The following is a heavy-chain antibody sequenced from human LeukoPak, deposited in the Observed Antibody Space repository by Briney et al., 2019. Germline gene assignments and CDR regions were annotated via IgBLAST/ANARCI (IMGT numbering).Heavy chain of an antibody. V-gene: IGHV3-30*02. D-gene: IGHD3-10*01. Sequence: GGSLRLSCAASGFTFSSYGMHWVRQAPGKGLEWVAFIRYDGSNKYYADSVKGRFTISRDNSKNTLYLQMNSLRAEDTAVYYCAREDYYGSGSYYYWGQGTLVTVSS. CDR2: IRYDGSNK. J-gene: IGHJ4*02. CDR1: GFTFSSYG. CDR3: AREDYYGSGSYYY.